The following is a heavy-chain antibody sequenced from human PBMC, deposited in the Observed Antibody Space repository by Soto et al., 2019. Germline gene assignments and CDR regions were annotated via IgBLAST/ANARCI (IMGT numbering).Heavy chain of an antibody. J-gene: IGHJ4*02. V-gene: IGHV4-31*03. CDR2: IFYSGST. CDR3: AREAGSGDYFDY. Sequence: QVQLQESGPGLVKPSQTLSLTCTVSGGSISSTGYFWTWIRQHPGKGLEWIGYIFYSGSTFHNPSLKSRVTISVDTSKNQFSLELSSVTAADTAVYYCAREAGSGDYFDYWGQGTLVTVS. D-gene: IGHD1-26*01. CDR1: GGSISSTGYF.